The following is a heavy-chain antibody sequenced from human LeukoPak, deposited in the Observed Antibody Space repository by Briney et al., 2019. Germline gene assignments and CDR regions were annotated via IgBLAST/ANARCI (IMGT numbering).Heavy chain of an antibody. D-gene: IGHD3-10*01. V-gene: IGHV3-21*01. CDR3: LKGSGSYYYNWFDT. J-gene: IGHJ5*02. Sequence: GGSLRLSCAVSGFRFSNFSMNWVRQAPGKGLEWVSSISSTSSYIYYADSLKGRFTISRDNAENSLYLQMDSLRAEDTAVYYCLKGSGSYYYNWFDTWGQGTLVTVSS. CDR1: GFRFSNFS. CDR2: ISSTSSYI.